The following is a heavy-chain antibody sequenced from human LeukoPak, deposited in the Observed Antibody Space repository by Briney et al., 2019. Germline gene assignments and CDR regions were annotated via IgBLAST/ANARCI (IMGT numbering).Heavy chain of an antibody. CDR2: ITWNSAPI. CDR3: AKNRSGWYYLDY. J-gene: IGHJ4*02. V-gene: IGHV3-9*01. CDR1: GFSFDDYA. Sequence: PGGSLRLSCAASGFSFDDYAMHWVRQVPGKGLEWVSGITWNSAPIGYADSVKGRFTISRDNSKNSLYLQMNSLTVEDTAVYYCAKNRSGWYYLDYWGQGTPVTVSS. D-gene: IGHD6-19*01.